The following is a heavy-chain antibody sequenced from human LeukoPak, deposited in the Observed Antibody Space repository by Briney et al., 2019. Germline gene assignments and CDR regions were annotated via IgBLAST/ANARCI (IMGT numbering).Heavy chain of an antibody. D-gene: IGHD6-6*01. CDR1: GFTFSSYA. V-gene: IGHV3-23*01. J-gene: IGHJ4*02. CDR2: ISGSGGST. CDR3: AQSSMAASNAGSDY. Sequence: GGSLRLSCAASGFTFSSYAMSWVRQAPGKGLEWVSAISGSGGSTYYADSVKGRFTISRDNSKNTLYLQMNSLRAEDTAVYYCAQSSMAASNAGSDYWGQGTLVTVSS.